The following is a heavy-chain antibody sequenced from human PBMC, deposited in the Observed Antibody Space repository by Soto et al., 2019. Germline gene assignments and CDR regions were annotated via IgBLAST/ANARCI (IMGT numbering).Heavy chain of an antibody. Sequence: GGSLRLSCAASGFTFSNAWMSWVRQAPGKGLEWVGRIKSKTDGGTTDYAAPVKGRFTISRDDSKNTLYLQMNSLKTEDTAVYYCTTGLSPKREDIVVVVAAMTFDIWGQGTMVTVSS. CDR1: GFTFSNAW. V-gene: IGHV3-15*01. D-gene: IGHD2-15*01. CDR2: IKSKTDGGTT. J-gene: IGHJ3*02. CDR3: TTGLSPKREDIVVVVAAMTFDI.